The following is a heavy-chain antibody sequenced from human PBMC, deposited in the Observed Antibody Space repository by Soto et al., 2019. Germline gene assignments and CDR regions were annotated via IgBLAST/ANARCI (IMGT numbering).Heavy chain of an antibody. CDR2: ISGSGGST. V-gene: IGHV3-23*01. Sequence: GGSLRLSCAASGFTFSSYAMSWVRQAPGKGLEWVSAISGSGGSTYYADSVKGRFTISRDNSKNTLYLQMNSLRAEDTAVYYCAKVLRPKKRWLQNWVDAFDIWGQGTMVTVSS. D-gene: IGHD5-12*01. CDR1: GFTFSSYA. J-gene: IGHJ3*02. CDR3: AKVLRPKKRWLQNWVDAFDI.